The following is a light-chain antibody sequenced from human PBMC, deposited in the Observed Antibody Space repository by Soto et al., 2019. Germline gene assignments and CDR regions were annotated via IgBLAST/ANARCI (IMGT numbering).Light chain of an antibody. V-gene: IGKV1-39*01. J-gene: IGKJ1*01. CDR3: QQYKDDAWT. Sequence: DIQMTQSPSSLSASVGDRVTITCRASQAIHSYLNWYQQKPGKAPNLLIFATSTLQSGVPSRFSGSGSGTDFTLTISSLQPDDFATYYCQQYKDDAWTFGQGTKVDIK. CDR1: QAIHSY. CDR2: ATS.